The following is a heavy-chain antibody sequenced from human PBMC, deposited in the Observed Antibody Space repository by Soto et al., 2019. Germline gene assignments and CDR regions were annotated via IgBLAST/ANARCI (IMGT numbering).Heavy chain of an antibody. Sequence: DVQLVESGGALVQPGRSLRLSCAASGFTFDDYAMHWVRQAPGKGPEWVSGISWNSASIGYADSVKGRFTISRDNAKKSLYLQMNSLRPEDTAVYFCGKDLTTMVRVCDYWGQGTLVTVSS. CDR3: GKDLTTMVRVCDY. D-gene: IGHD5-18*01. J-gene: IGHJ4*02. CDR2: ISWNSASI. V-gene: IGHV3-9*01. CDR1: GFTFDDYA.